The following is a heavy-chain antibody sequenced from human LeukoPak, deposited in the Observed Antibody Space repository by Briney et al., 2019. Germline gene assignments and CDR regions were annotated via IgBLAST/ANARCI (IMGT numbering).Heavy chain of an antibody. CDR2: IKSKTDGGTT. CDR3: TSPYVWGSYRPGSFDY. J-gene: IGHJ4*02. Sequence: GGSLRLSCAASGFTFSNAWMSWVRQAPGKGLEWVGRIKSKTDGGTTDYAAPVKGRFTISRDDSKNTLYLQMNSLKTEDTAVYYCTSPYVWGSYRPGSFDYWGQGTLVTVSS. CDR1: GFTFSNAW. D-gene: IGHD3-16*02. V-gene: IGHV3-15*01.